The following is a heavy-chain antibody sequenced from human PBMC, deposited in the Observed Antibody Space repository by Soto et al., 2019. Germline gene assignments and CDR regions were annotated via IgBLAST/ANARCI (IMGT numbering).Heavy chain of an antibody. V-gene: IGHV1-69*01. CDR1: GGTFSSYA. CDR2: IIPIFGTA. D-gene: IGHD3-22*01. CDR3: ARGLYYYDSSGGFDWFDP. Sequence: QVQLVQSGAEVKKPGSSVKVSCKASGGTFSSYAISWVRQAPGQGLEWMGGIIPIFGTANYAQKFQGRVTITADESTSTAYMELSSLRSEDTAVYYGARGLYYYDSSGGFDWFDPWGQGTLVTVSS. J-gene: IGHJ5*02.